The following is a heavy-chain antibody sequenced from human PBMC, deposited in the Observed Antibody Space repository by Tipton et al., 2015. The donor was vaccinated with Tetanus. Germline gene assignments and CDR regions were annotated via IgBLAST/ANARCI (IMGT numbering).Heavy chain of an antibody. V-gene: IGHV3-33*01. CDR2: ISFDGRNQ. D-gene: IGHD6-13*01. CDR3: ARDGPNAGSWPYFDY. Sequence: SLRLSCEASGFTFSSHGMHWVRQAPGKGLEWVAVISFDGRNQYYADSGKGRCTVPRDNSKNTLSLQVDSLRAEDTAVYYCARDGPNAGSWPYFDYWGQGALVTVSS. J-gene: IGHJ4*02. CDR1: GFTFSSHG.